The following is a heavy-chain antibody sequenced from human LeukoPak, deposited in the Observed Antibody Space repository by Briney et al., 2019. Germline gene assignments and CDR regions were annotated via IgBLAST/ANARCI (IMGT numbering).Heavy chain of an antibody. CDR3: ARDRGGGYKYYFDY. D-gene: IGHD2-15*01. J-gene: IGHJ4*02. CDR1: GGSFSSYY. Sequence: SETLSLTCAVYGGSFSSYYWSWIRQPPGKGLEWIGYIYYSGSTNYNPSLKSRVTISVDTSKNQFSLKLSSVTAADTAVYYCARDRGGGYKYYFDYWGQGTLVTVSS. V-gene: IGHV4-59*01. CDR2: IYYSGST.